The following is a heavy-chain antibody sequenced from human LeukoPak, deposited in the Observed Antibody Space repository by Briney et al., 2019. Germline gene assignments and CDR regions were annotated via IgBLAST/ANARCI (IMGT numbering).Heavy chain of an antibody. Sequence: GESLQISCKGSGYSFTSYWIGWVRQMPGKGLEWMGIVYPGDSDTRYSPSFQGQVTISADKSISTAYLQWSSLKASDTAMYYCARRVCGGDCLRENWFDPWGQGILVTVSS. D-gene: IGHD2-21*02. CDR3: ARRVCGGDCLRENWFDP. CDR1: GYSFTSYW. V-gene: IGHV5-51*01. J-gene: IGHJ5*02. CDR2: VYPGDSDT.